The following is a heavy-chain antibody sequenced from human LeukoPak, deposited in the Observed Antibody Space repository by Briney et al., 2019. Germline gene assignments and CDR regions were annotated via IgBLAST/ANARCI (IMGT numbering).Heavy chain of an antibody. CDR1: GGSIGSGRYF. J-gene: IGHJ4*02. D-gene: IGHD3-22*01. Sequence: SETLSLTCSVSGGSIGSGRYFWSWIRQHPGKGPEWIGYIYHSGNTYYSPSLKSRVTISMDTSENQFSLNLSSMTAADTAVYYCARADLDYDGSGHAVNYFFDYWGQGTLVTVSS. V-gene: IGHV4-31*03. CDR3: ARADLDYDGSGHAVNYFFDY. CDR2: IYHSGNT.